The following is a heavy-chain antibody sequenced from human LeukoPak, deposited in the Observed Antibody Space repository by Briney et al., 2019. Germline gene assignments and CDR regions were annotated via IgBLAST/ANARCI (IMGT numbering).Heavy chain of an antibody. V-gene: IGHV3-23*01. J-gene: IGHJ6*02. CDR1: EFTFNTYA. D-gene: IGHD3-22*01. Sequence: GGSLRLSCAASEFTFNTYAVSWVRQAPGKGLEWVSAISGDGGITYYADSVGGRFTISRDNSKSTLYLQMNSLRAEDTAVYYCAKSSGPGGYYYYGMDVWGQGTTVTVSS. CDR2: ISGDGGIT. CDR3: AKSSGPGGYYYYGMDV.